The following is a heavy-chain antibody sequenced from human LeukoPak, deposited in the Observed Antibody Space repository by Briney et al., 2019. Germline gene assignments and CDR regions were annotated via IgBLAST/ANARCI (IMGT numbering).Heavy chain of an antibody. J-gene: IGHJ5*02. CDR2: IYYSGST. CDR3: ARGPKNSGSSFDP. V-gene: IGHV4-30-4*08. Sequence: SETLSLTCSVSGCSISSGNYYWTWIRQPPEKGLEWIGYIYYSGSTYYNPSLKSRINISVDTSKNQFSLKLSSVTAADTAVYYCARGPKNSGSSFDPWGQGTLVTVSS. CDR1: GCSISSGNYY. D-gene: IGHD1-7*01.